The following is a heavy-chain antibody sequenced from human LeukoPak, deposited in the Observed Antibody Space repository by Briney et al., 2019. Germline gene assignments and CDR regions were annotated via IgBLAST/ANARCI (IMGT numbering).Heavy chain of an antibody. J-gene: IGHJ5*02. V-gene: IGHV3-33*01. CDR2: IWYDGSNK. D-gene: IGHD1-26*01. CDR3: AREAVEAINPEYNWFDP. Sequence: PGGSLRLSCAASGFTFSSYGMHWVRQAPGKGLEWVAVIWYDGSNKYYADSVKGRFTISRDNSKNTLYLQMNSLRAEDTAVYYCAREAVEAINPEYNWFDPWGQGTLVTVSS. CDR1: GFTFSSYG.